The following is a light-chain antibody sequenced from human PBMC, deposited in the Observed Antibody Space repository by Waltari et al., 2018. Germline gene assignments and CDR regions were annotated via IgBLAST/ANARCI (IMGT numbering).Light chain of an antibody. Sequence: QSALTQPASVSGSPGQSITIPCTGTRNAVGLYNHVCWYQHHPGKAPKLLIYEVSHRPSGISSRFSGSKSGNTASLTISGLQAEDEADYYCSSYADSNSYVFGPGTMVTVL. CDR1: RNAVGLYNH. CDR2: EVS. V-gene: IGLV2-14*01. J-gene: IGLJ1*01. CDR3: SSYADSNSYV.